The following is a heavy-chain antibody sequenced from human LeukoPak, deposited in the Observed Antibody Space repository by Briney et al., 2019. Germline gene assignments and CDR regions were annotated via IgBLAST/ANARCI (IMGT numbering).Heavy chain of an antibody. D-gene: IGHD3-3*01. CDR3: TTDPLHYDFWSGYSVGALFDY. V-gene: IGHV3-15*01. CDR2: IKSKTDGGTT. CDR1: GFTFSNAW. Sequence: RAGGSLRLPCAASGFTFSNAWMSWVRQAPGKGLEWVGRIKSKTDGGTTDYAAPVKGRFTISRDDSKNTLYLQTNSLKSEDTAVYYCTTDPLHYDFWSGYSVGALFDYWGQGTLVTVSS. J-gene: IGHJ4*02.